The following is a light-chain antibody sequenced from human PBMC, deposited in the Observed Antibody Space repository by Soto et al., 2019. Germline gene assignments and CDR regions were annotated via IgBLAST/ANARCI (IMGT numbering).Light chain of an antibody. Sequence: QSVLTQPPSVSGTPGQAVVISCSGGTSNIGTNYVYWFQQFPGTAPKLLIYVNTNRPSGVPDRFSGSKSGTSASLAITGLQAEDEADYYCQTYDSSLSGVVFGEGTKLTVL. CDR3: QTYDSSLSGVV. CDR2: VNT. CDR1: TSNIGTNY. J-gene: IGLJ2*01. V-gene: IGLV1-40*01.